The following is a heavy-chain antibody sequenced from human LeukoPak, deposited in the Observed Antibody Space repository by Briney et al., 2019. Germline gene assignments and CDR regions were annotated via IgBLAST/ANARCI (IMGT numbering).Heavy chain of an antibody. CDR3: AKDITRIPRIVGATPAV. D-gene: IGHD1-26*01. CDR1: GFTFSNAW. V-gene: IGHV3-15*01. CDR2: IKSKTDGGTT. J-gene: IGHJ3*01. Sequence: GGSLRLSCAASGFTFSNAWMSWVRQAPGKGLEWVGRIKSKTDGGTTDYAAPVKGRFTISRDDSKNTLYLQMNSLKTEDTAVYYCAKDITRIPRIVGATPAVWGQGTMVTVSS.